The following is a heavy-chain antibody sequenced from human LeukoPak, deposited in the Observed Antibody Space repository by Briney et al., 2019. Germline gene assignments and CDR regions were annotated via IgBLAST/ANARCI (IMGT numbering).Heavy chain of an antibody. D-gene: IGHD3-22*01. CDR2: INPDSGDT. Sequence: ASVKVSCKASGYTFTGYYMHWVRQAPGQGLEWMGWINPDSGDTKYAQTFQDRVAMTRDMSISTAYMEMNRLTSDDTAVYYCARDGHRRYHYDSSGREDVFDIWGQGTMVTVSS. J-gene: IGHJ3*02. CDR1: GYTFTGYY. V-gene: IGHV1-2*02. CDR3: ARDGHRRYHYDSSGREDVFDI.